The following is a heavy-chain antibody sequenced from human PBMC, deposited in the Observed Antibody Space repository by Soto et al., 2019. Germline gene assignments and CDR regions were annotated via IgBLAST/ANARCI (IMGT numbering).Heavy chain of an antibody. CDR3: AVVDSTGNWFDP. J-gene: IGHJ5*02. D-gene: IGHD6-25*01. Sequence: SETLSVTCTVSGGSISSSDFYWGWLRQTPGKGLEFIGSMYYSGTTYYNPSLKSRVTISVDTSKNQFTLKLISVTAADTAVYYCAVVDSTGNWFDPWGEGALVTVSS. CDR2: MYYSGTT. CDR1: GGSISSSDFY. V-gene: IGHV4-39*01.